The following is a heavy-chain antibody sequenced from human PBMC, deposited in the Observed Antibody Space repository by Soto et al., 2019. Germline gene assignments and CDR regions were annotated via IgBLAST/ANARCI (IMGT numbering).Heavy chain of an antibody. D-gene: IGHD4-17*01. J-gene: IGHJ4*02. Sequence: GGSLRLSCGASGFSFSSYWMVWVRQAPGKGLEWVANIKEDGSEKYYVDSVKGRFTISRDHGKKSLYLQMNSLRAEDTAVYYCAKGLFYGGDFDSWGQGTLVTVSS. CDR3: AKGLFYGGDFDS. CDR2: IKEDGSEK. CDR1: GFSFSSYW. V-gene: IGHV3-7*01.